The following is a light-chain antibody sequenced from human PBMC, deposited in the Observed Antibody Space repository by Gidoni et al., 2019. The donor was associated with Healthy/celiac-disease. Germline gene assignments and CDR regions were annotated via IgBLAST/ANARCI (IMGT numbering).Light chain of an antibody. V-gene: IGKV1-5*03. CDR2: KAS. Sequence: DIQMTQSPSTLSASVGDRVTITCRSSQSISSWLAWYQQKPGKAPKLLIYKASSLESGVPSRFSGSGSGTEFTLTISSLQPDDFATYYCQQYNSYGLTFXPXTKVDIK. CDR1: QSISSW. CDR3: QQYNSYGLT. J-gene: IGKJ3*01.